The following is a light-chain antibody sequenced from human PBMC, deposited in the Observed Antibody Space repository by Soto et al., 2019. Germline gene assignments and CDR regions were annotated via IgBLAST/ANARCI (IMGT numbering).Light chain of an antibody. CDR2: AAS. CDR1: QGISSY. J-gene: IGKJ3*01. V-gene: IGKV1-9*01. Sequence: DIQLTQSPSFLSASVGDRVTITCRASQGISSYLAWYQQKPGKAPKLLIYAASTLHSGVPSRFSGSGSGTEFTLTISSLQPEDFATYYCQQLSSYPFTFGPGTKVDIK. CDR3: QQLSSYPFT.